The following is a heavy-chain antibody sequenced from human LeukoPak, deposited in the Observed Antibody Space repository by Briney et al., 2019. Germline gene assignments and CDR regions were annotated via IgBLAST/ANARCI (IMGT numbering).Heavy chain of an antibody. V-gene: IGHV3-48*03. Sequence: GGSLRLSCAASGFTFSSYEMNWVRQAPGKGLEWVSYISSSGSTIYYADSVKGRFTISRDNAKNSLYLQMNSLRAEDTAVYHCAKDEATIGYSYYYMDVWGKGTMVTISS. D-gene: IGHD5-12*01. J-gene: IGHJ6*03. CDR2: ISSSGSTI. CDR1: GFTFSSYE. CDR3: AKDEATIGYSYYYMDV.